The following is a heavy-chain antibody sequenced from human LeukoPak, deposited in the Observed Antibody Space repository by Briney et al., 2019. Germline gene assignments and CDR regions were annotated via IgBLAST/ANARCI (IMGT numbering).Heavy chain of an antibody. J-gene: IGHJ6*03. CDR3: AKGGYCSSTSCPYYYYMDV. V-gene: IGHV3-43*02. CDR1: GFTFSDYA. CDR2: MSGDGGST. D-gene: IGHD2-2*01. Sequence: GGSLRLSCAASGFTFSDYAMHWVRHAPAKGLEWVSLMSGDGGSTYYADSVKGRFTISRDNSKKSLYLQMNSLSTEDTALYYCAKGGYCSSTSCPYYYYMDVWGKGTTVTVSS.